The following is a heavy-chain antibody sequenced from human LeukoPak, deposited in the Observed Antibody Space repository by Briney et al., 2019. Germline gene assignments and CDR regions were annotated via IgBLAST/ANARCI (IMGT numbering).Heavy chain of an antibody. CDR3: ARQVVAVAGAGYFDY. CDR2: IYYSGST. V-gene: IGHV4-39*01. Sequence: ETPSLSCTVSGGSIRSSSYYWGWIRQPPGKGLEWIGSIYYSGSTYYNASLKSRGTVSVDTSKNQFSLKLNSVTAADTAVYFCARQVVAVAGAGYFDYWGQGTLVTVSS. D-gene: IGHD6-19*01. CDR1: GGSIRSSSYY. J-gene: IGHJ4*02.